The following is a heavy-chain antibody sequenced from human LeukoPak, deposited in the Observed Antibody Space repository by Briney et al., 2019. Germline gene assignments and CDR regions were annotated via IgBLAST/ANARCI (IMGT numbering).Heavy chain of an antibody. CDR3: ARQHGDYGVQYFDY. CDR1: GGSISSSSYY. V-gene: IGHV4-39*01. Sequence: SETLSLTCTVSGGSISSSSYYWGWLRQPPGKGLEWIGSIYYSGSTYYNPSLKSRVTISVDTSKNQFSLKLSSVTAADTAVYYCARQHGDYGVQYFDYWGQGTLVTVSS. J-gene: IGHJ4*02. D-gene: IGHD4-17*01. CDR2: IYYSGST.